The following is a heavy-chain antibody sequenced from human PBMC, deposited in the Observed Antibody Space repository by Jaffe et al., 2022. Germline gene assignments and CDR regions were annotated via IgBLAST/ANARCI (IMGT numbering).Heavy chain of an antibody. CDR2: ISWNSGSI. CDR1: GFTFDDYA. D-gene: IGHD3-3*01. J-gene: IGHJ3*02. V-gene: IGHV3-9*01. CDR3: AKDITIFGVVKPDAFDI. Sequence: EVQLVESGGGLVQPGRSLRLSCAASGFTFDDYAMHWVRQAPGKGLEWVSGISWNSGSIGYADSVKGRFTISRDNAKNSLYLQMNSLRAEDTALYYCAKDITIFGVVKPDAFDIWGQGTMVTVSS.